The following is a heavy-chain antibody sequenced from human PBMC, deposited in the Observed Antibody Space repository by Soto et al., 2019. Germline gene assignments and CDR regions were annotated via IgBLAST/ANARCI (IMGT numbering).Heavy chain of an antibody. CDR1: GGSISSSSYY. J-gene: IGHJ6*02. Sequence: SETLSLTGTVSGGSISSSSYYWGWIRQPPGKGLEWIGSIYYSGSTYYNPSLKSRVTISVDTSKNQFSLKLSSVTAADTAVYYCASGRNYGFWSGYYGGGGYYYYGMDVWGQGTTVTVSS. CDR3: ASGRNYGFWSGYYGGGGYYYYGMDV. CDR2: IYYSGST. D-gene: IGHD3-3*01. V-gene: IGHV4-39*01.